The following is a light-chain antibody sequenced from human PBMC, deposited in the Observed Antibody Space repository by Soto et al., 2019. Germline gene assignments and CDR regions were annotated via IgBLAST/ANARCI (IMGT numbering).Light chain of an antibody. CDR1: RSVTSNY. J-gene: IGKJ2*01. CDR3: RNQDT. CDR2: GAS. Sequence: LVLTQSPGTLSLSPGERATLSCRASRSVTSNYLAWYQQRPGQGPRLLIYGASNKATGIPDRFSGSGSGTDFTLTVSRLEPEDFAVYYCRNQDTFGQGTKLEIK. V-gene: IGKV3-20*01.